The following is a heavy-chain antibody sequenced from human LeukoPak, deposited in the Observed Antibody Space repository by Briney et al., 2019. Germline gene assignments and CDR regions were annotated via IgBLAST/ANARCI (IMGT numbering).Heavy chain of an antibody. CDR2: ISGSGGST. V-gene: IGHV3-23*01. D-gene: IGHD5-18*01. Sequence: TGGSLRLSCAASGFNFSSYAMSWVRQAPGKGLEWVSAISGSGGSTYYADSVKGRFTISRDNSKNTLYLQMNSLRAEDTAVYYCANRFVDSYGYYFDYWGQGTLVTVSS. CDR3: ANRFVDSYGYYFDY. J-gene: IGHJ4*02. CDR1: GFNFSSYA.